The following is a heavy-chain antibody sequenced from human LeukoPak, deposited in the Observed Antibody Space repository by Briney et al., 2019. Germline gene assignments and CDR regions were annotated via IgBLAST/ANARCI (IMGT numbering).Heavy chain of an antibody. Sequence: SVKVSCKASGGTFSSYAISWVRQAPGQGLEWMGGIIPIFGTANYAQKFQGRVTITTDESTSTAYMELSSLRSEDTAVYYCARGLLRGVGHSKDCSSTSCYAWGQGTLVTVSS. D-gene: IGHD2-2*01. CDR2: IIPIFGTA. V-gene: IGHV1-69*05. CDR3: ARGLLRGVGHSKDCSSTSCYA. J-gene: IGHJ5*02. CDR1: GGTFSSYA.